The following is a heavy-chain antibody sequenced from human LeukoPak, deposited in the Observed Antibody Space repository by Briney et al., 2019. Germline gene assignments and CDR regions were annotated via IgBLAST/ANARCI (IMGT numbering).Heavy chain of an antibody. D-gene: IGHD2-21*02. J-gene: IGHJ1*01. V-gene: IGHV3-30*18. CDR1: GFTFSSYG. CDR2: ISYDGSNK. CDR3: AKLPSMYCGGDCYTEYFQH. Sequence: PGGSLRLSCAASGFTFSSYGMHWVRQAPGKGLEWVAAISYDGSNKYYADSVKGRFTISRDNSKNTLYLQMNSLRAEDTAVYYCAKLPSMYCGGDCYTEYFQHWGQGTLVTVSS.